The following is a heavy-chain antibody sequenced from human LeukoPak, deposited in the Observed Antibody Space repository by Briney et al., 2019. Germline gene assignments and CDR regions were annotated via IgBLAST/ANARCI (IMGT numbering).Heavy chain of an antibody. CDR2: VYHTGST. CDR1: GYSISRGYY. V-gene: IGHV4-38-2*01. J-gene: IGHJ4*02. Sequence: SETLTLTCAVSGYSISRGYYWALIRQPPEERLEWIGTVYHTGSTYYNPSLDRRVTISVDTSKNEFSLNLKSVTAADTAVYYCARAGWIITSGIDYWGQGGLVTVCS. CDR3: ARAGWIITSGIDY. D-gene: IGHD3-10*01.